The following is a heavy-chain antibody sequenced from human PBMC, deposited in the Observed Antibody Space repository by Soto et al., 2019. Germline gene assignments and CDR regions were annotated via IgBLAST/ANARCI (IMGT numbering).Heavy chain of an antibody. J-gene: IGHJ3*02. D-gene: IGHD6-13*01. CDR3: AKSLRGHIAAAEDAFDI. CDR1: GFTFSSYA. V-gene: IGHV3-23*01. Sequence: GGSLRLSCAASGFTFSSYAMSWVRQAPGKGLEWVSAISGSGGSTYYADSVKGRFTISRDNSKNTLYLQMNSLRAEDTAVYYCAKSLRGHIAAAEDAFDIWGQGTMVTVSS. CDR2: ISGSGGST.